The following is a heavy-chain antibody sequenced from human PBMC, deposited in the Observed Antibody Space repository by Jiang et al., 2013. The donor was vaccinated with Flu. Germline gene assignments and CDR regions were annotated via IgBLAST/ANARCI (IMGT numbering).Heavy chain of an antibody. CDR2: ISFDDSKR. D-gene: IGHD1-1*01. V-gene: IGHV3-30-3*01. CDR3: ARDLGTGTTIGP. CDR1: GFAFNRYH. Sequence: VQLVESGGGVVQPGRSLRLSCEASGFAFNRYHLRWVRQAPGKGLEWVTMISFDDSKRYYADSVRGRFIISRDNSRNTLYLQMNSLKPEDTARYHCARDLGTGTTIGPWGQGALVIVSS. J-gene: IGHJ5*02.